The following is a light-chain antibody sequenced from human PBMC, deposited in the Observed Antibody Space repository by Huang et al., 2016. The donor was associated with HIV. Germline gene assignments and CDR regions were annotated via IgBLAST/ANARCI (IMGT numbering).Light chain of an antibody. J-gene: IGKJ4*01. CDR2: DAS. CDR1: QSISSY. Sequence: IVLTQAPATLSLSPGERATLSCRASQSISSYLAWYQQKPGQAPRLLIYDASNSATGIPARFSGSGSGTDFTLTISSLEPEDFAVYYCQHRSSWPLTFGGGTKVEIK. CDR3: QHRSSWPLT. V-gene: IGKV3-11*01.